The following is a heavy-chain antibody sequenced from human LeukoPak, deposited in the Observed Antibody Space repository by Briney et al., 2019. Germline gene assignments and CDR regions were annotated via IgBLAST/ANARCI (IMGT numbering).Heavy chain of an antibody. V-gene: IGHV1-69*13. CDR3: ACRLSVNWFDP. J-gene: IGHJ5*02. CDR2: IIPIFGTA. D-gene: IGHD2-21*02. Sequence: ASVKVSCKASGYTFTSYGISWVRQAPGQGLEWMGGIIPIFGTANYAQKFQGRVTITADESTSTAYMELSSLRSEDTAVYYCACRLSVNWFDPWGQGTLVTASS. CDR1: GYTFTSYG.